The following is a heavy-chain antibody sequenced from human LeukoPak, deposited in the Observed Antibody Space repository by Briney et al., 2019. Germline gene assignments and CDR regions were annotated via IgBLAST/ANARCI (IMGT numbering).Heavy chain of an antibody. CDR3: ARGLQEMATLKGFDS. CDR2: IYSKGAP. V-gene: IGHV4-61*02. Sequence: SETLSLTCTVSGDSVSSPNSYWTWIRQPAGKGLEWIGRIYSKGAPNYNPSLKSRITISLDTSKNQLSLQLISVTAADTAVYYCARGLQEMATLKGFDSWGQGTLVTVSS. J-gene: IGHJ4*02. CDR1: GDSVSSPNSY. D-gene: IGHD5-24*01.